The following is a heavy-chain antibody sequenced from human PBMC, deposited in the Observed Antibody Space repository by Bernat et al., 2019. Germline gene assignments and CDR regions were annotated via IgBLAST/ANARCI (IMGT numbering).Heavy chain of an antibody. J-gene: IGHJ6*02. CDR3: ATVGYCSGGSCNGWNYYYYGMDV. V-gene: IGHV1-24*01. CDR2: FDPEDGET. D-gene: IGHD2-15*01. CDR1: GYTLTELS. Sequence: QVQLVQSGAEVKKPGASVKVSCKVSGYTLTELSMHWVRQAPGKGLEWMGGFDPEDGETIYAQKFQGRVTMTEDTSTDTAYMELSSLRSEDTAVYYCATVGYCSGGSCNGWNYYYYGMDVWGQGTTVTVSS.